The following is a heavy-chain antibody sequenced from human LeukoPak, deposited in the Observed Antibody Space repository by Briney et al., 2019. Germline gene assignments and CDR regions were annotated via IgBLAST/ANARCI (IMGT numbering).Heavy chain of an antibody. CDR1: RFTFSDYN. D-gene: IGHD2-15*01. V-gene: IGHV3-11*01. CDR3: ARVLRYCSGGNCYSGGLGYMDV. CDR2: ISRSGSTK. Sequence: GGSLRLSCAASRFTFSDYNMRWIRQAPGKGLEWVRSISRSGSTKYYADSVKGRFTISRDNAKNSLFLQMNSLRAEDTAVYYCARVLRYCSGGNCYSGGLGYMDVWGKGTTVTISS. J-gene: IGHJ6*03.